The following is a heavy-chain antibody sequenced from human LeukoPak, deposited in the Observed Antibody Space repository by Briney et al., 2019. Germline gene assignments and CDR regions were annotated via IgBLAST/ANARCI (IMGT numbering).Heavy chain of an antibody. V-gene: IGHV3-30-3*01. CDR1: GFTFSSYA. CDR3: ARDGGRDIVVGPAAISPTVYPVEVYYYGMDV. J-gene: IGHJ6*02. D-gene: IGHD2-2*02. CDR2: ISYDGSNK. Sequence: PGGSLRLSCAASGFTFSSYAMPWVRQAPGKGLEWVAVISYDGSNKYYADSVKGRFTISRDNSKNTLYLQMNSLRAEDTAVYYCARDGGRDIVVGPAAISPTVYPVEVYYYGMDVWGQGTTVTVSS.